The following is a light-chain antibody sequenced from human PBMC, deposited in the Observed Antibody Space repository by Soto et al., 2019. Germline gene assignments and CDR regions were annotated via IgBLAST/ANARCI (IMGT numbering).Light chain of an antibody. Sequence: QSVLAQPASVSGSPGQSIAIYCTGTSXDVGGYNYVSWYQQHPGKAPKLLISEVSIRPSGVSDRFSGSKSGNTASLTISGLQTEDEADYYCSSFTSAYTFVFESGTKVTVL. CDR3: SSFTSAYTFV. V-gene: IGLV2-14*01. CDR2: EVS. J-gene: IGLJ1*01. CDR1: SXDVGGYNY.